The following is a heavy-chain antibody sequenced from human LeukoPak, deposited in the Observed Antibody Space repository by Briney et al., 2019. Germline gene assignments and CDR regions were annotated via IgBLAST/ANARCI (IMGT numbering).Heavy chain of an antibody. CDR1: GGTFSGYY. D-gene: IGHD5-18*01. J-gene: IGHJ4*02. Sequence: PSETLPLTCAVYGGTFSGYYWSWIRQPPGKGLEWIGEINHSGSTNYNPSLKSRVTISVDTSKNQFSLKLSSVTAADTAVYYCARGPRGYSYGWSYWGQGTLVTVSS. V-gene: IGHV4-34*01. CDR2: INHSGST. CDR3: ARGPRGYSYGWSY.